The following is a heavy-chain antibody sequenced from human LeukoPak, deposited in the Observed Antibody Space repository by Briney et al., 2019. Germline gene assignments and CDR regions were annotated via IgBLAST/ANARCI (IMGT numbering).Heavy chain of an antibody. CDR3: AILLGYCSSTSCYGHAFDI. CDR1: GYTFTGYY. J-gene: IGHJ3*02. CDR2: INPNSGGT. Sequence: GASVKVSCXASGYTFTGYYMHWVRQAPGQGLEWMGWINPNSGGTNYAQKFQGRVTMTRDTSISTAYMELSRLRSDDTAVSYCAILLGYCSSTSCYGHAFDIWGQGTMVTVSS. D-gene: IGHD2-2*01. V-gene: IGHV1-2*02.